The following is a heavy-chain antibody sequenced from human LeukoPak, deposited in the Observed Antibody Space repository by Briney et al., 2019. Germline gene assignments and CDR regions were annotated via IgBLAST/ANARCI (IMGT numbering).Heavy chain of an antibody. CDR3: ARLFGAVTTFDY. Sequence: PGGSLRLSCAASGFSFSTYWMSWVRQGPGKGLEWVATLWPDGSDKRYVGSVRDRFTISRDNAKNSLYLQMDSLSAEDTAVYYCARLFGAVTTFDYWGQGALVTVSS. D-gene: IGHD4-17*01. J-gene: IGHJ4*02. CDR2: LWPDGSDK. V-gene: IGHV3-7*01. CDR1: GFSFSTYW.